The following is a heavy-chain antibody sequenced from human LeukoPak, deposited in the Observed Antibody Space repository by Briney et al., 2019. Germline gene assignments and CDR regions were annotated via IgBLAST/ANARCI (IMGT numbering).Heavy chain of an antibody. CDR2: IYYSGST. V-gene: IGHV4-59*01. J-gene: IGHJ3*02. CDR1: GGSISSYY. CDR3: ARERLGQGAFDI. Sequence: PSETLSLTCTVSGGSISSYYWSWIRQPPGKGLEWIGYIYYSGSTNYNAALESRVTISVDRSKSQFSLKLWSVTAAETALYYCARERLGQGAFDIWGQGTMVTVSS.